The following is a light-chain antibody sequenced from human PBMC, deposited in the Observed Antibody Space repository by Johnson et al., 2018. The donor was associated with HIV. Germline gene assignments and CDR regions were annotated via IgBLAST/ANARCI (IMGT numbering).Light chain of an antibody. V-gene: IGLV1-51*02. J-gene: IGLJ1*01. CDR3: GTWDSSLSAHYV. Sequence: QSVLTQPPSVSAAPGQKVTISCSRNYSNFGNNYVSWYQQLPGTAPKLLIYKNDKRPSGIPDRFSGSKSGTSATLGITGLQTGDEADYYCGTWDSSLSAHYVFGTGTKVTVL. CDR2: KND. CDR1: YSNFGNNY.